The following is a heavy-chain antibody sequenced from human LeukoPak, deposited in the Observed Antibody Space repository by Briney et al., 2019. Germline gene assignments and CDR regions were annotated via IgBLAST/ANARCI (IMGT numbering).Heavy chain of an antibody. D-gene: IGHD6-13*01. J-gene: IGHJ4*02. CDR2: INPKSGGT. Sequence: GASVKVSCKASGDTFAGYYMHWVRQAPGPGREWMGWINPKSGGTNYAQKFQGRVTMTTDTSISTPYMGLSTPREDNTAVYYSSRASGRGAAAGVNYWGQGTLVTVSS. V-gene: IGHV1-2*02. CDR3: SRASGRGAAAGVNY. CDR1: GDTFAGYY.